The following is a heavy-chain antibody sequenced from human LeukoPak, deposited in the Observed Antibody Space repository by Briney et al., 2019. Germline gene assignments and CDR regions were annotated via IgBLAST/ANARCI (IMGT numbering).Heavy chain of an antibody. D-gene: IGHD6-13*01. V-gene: IGHV4-59*08. CDR1: GGSISTYY. Sequence: PSETLSLTCTVSGGSISTYYWNWIRQPPGKGLEWIGYIYYSGGANYNPSLKSRVTISVDTSKNQFSLTLTSVTAADTAVYNCARLSKQLTAGNPFDIWGQGTMVAFSS. CDR2: IYYSGGA. CDR3: ARLSKQLTAGNPFDI. J-gene: IGHJ3*02.